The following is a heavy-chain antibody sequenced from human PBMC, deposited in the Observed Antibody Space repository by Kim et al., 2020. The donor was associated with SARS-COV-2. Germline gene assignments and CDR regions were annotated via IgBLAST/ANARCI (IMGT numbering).Heavy chain of an antibody. CDR3: ARDRGESNGFDY. V-gene: IGHV3-11*05. CDR2: ISSSSSYT. Sequence: GGSLRLSCAASGFTFSDYYMSWIRQAPGKGLEWVSYISSSSSYTNYADSVKGRFTISRDNAKNSLYLQMNSLRAEDTAVYYCARDRGESNGFDYWGQGTLVTVSS. D-gene: IGHD3-10*01. J-gene: IGHJ4*02. CDR1: GFTFSDYY.